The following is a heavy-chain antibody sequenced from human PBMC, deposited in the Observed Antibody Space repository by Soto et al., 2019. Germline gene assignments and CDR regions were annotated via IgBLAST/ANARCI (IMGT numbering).Heavy chain of an antibody. CDR3: AKDLKASGGHSGTLNYYYGMDV. CDR1: GFSFSTHG. V-gene: IGHV3-30*18. D-gene: IGHD3-10*01. J-gene: IGHJ6*02. Sequence: QVQLVECGGGVVQPGRSLRLSCASSGFSFSTHGMQWVRQAPGKGLEWVAIISYDGFIKYSADDVKGRFTISRDNSKNTLFLQMDSLRAEDSAVYYCAKDLKASGGHSGTLNYYYGMDVWGQGTTVIVSS. CDR2: ISYDGFIK.